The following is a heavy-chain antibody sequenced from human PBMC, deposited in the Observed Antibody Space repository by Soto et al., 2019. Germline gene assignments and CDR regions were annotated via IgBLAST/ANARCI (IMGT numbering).Heavy chain of an antibody. J-gene: IGHJ6*02. Sequence: EVQLVESGGGLVKPGGSLRLSCAASGFTFSSYSMNWVRQAPGKGLEWVSSISSSSSYIYYADSVKGRFTISRDNAKNSLYLQMNSLRAEDTAVYYCARDRHRPFQAIVVVPAAIALYYYYGMDVWGQGTTVTVSS. CDR3: ARDRHRPFQAIVVVPAAIALYYYYGMDV. D-gene: IGHD2-2*01. CDR2: ISSSSSYI. V-gene: IGHV3-21*01. CDR1: GFTFSSYS.